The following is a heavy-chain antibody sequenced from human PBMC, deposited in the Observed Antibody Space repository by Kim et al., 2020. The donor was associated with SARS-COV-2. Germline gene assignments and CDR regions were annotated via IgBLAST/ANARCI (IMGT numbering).Heavy chain of an antibody. V-gene: IGHV3-9*01. Sequence: GGSLRLSCAASRFTFGDYGMHWVRQAPGKGLEWVSGISWNSGNIGYADDVKGRFTISRDNAKNSLYLQMNSLRVEDTALYYCAKDLAGTTGAFDIWGQGTMVTVSS. CDR3: AKDLAGTTGAFDI. CDR1: RFTFGDYG. J-gene: IGHJ3*02. CDR2: ISWNSGNI. D-gene: IGHD1-1*01.